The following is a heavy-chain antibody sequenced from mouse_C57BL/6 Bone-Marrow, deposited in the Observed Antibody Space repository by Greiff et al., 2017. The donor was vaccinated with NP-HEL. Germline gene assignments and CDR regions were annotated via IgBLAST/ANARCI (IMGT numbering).Heavy chain of an antibody. Sequence: DVKLVESGGDLVKPGGSLKLSCAASGFTFSSYGMSWVRQTPDKRLEWVATISSGGSYTYYPDSVKGRFTISRDNAKNTLYLQMSSLKSEDTAMYYCARQNGYYGWYFDVWGTGTTVTVSS. CDR3: ARQNGYYGWYFDV. V-gene: IGHV5-6*02. CDR2: ISSGGSYT. D-gene: IGHD2-3*01. J-gene: IGHJ1*03. CDR1: GFTFSSYG.